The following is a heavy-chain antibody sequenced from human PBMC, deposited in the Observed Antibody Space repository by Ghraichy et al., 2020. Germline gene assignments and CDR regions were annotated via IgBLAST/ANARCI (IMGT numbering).Heavy chain of an antibody. J-gene: IGHJ3*02. CDR3: ATAGKTSSNCCYALDI. CDR1: GFTFSSYD. CDR2: ISSSGSTI. D-gene: IGHD1-14*01. Sequence: GESLNISCAASGFTFSSYDMNWVRQAPGKGLEWVSYISSSGSTIYYADSVKGRFTISRDNAKNSLYLQMNSLRAEDTAVYYCATAGKTSSNCCYALDIWGLGTLVTVSS. V-gene: IGHV3-48*03.